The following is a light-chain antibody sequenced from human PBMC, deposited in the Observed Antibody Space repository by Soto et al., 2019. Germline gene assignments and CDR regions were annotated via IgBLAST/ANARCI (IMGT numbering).Light chain of an antibody. CDR2: KAS. CDR1: QSISSW. Sequence: DIQMTQSPSTLSASVGDRVTITCRASQSISSWLAWYQQKPGKAPKLLIYKASSLESGVPPRFSGSGSGTEFTLTISSLQPDDFATYYCQTYNCYQFTFGPGTIVDIK. J-gene: IGKJ3*01. V-gene: IGKV1-5*03. CDR3: QTYNCYQFT.